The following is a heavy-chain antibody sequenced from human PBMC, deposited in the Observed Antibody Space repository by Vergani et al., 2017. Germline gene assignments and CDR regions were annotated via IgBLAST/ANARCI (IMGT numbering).Heavy chain of an antibody. CDR2: ISGSGGRA. CDR3: ARETRDTPSSLDY. V-gene: IGHV3-23*01. D-gene: IGHD5-24*01. Sequence: ELQLMESGGGVVQPGGSLRLSCAASGFTFSSYGMYWVRQAPGKGLEWVSVISGSGGRAKYADSVKGRFTISKDISKNTLYLQMNSLRGDDTAVYYCARETRDTPSSLDYWGQGTLATVSS. J-gene: IGHJ4*02. CDR1: GFTFSSYG.